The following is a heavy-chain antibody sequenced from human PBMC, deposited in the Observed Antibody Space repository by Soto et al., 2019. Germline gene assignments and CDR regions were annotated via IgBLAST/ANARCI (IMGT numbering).Heavy chain of an antibody. V-gene: IGHV5-10-1*03. J-gene: IGHJ6*02. CDR1: GYSFTSYW. CDR3: ARAVLTKYYDILTGYYTYYYYGMDV. D-gene: IGHD3-9*01. CDR2: IDPSDSYT. Sequence: EVQLVQSGAEVKKPGESLRISCKGSGYSFTSYWISWVRQMPGKGLEWMGRIDPSDSYTNYSPSFQGHVTISADKSISTAYLQWSSLKASDTAMYYCARAVLTKYYDILTGYYTYYYYGMDVWGQGTTVTVSS.